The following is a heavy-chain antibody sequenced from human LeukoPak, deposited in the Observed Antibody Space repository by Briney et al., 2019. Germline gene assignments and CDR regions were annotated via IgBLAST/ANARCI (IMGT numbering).Heavy chain of an antibody. V-gene: IGHV3-21*01. Sequence: GGSLRLSCAASGFTFSSYSMNWVRQAPGKGLEWASSISSSSSYIYYADSVKGRFTISRDKAKNSLYLQMNSLRAEDTAVYYCASLRDFDYWGQGTLVTVSS. D-gene: IGHD4-17*01. J-gene: IGHJ4*02. CDR1: GFTFSSYS. CDR2: ISSSSSYI. CDR3: ASLRDFDY.